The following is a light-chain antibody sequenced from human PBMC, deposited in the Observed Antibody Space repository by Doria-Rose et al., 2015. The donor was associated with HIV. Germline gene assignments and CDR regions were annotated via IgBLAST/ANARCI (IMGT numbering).Light chain of an antibody. J-gene: IGKJ3*01. CDR2: WAS. V-gene: IGKV4-1*01. CDR3: QQYYDTPS. CDR1: QSLLYTSKNY. Sequence: DIRLTQSPESLGMSLGERATLNCKSNQSLLYTSKNYLDWCQQKTGQPPKLLIYWASTRQSWVPARFSGSRSGTDFTLTISSLEAEDVAVYYCQQYYDTPSFGPGTTVDIK.